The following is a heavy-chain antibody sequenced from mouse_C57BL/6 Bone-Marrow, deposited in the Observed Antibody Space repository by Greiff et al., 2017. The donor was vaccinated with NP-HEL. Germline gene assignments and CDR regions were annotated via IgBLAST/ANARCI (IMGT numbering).Heavy chain of an antibody. CDR1: GYTFTDHT. Sequence: QVQLQQSDAELVKPGASVKISCKVSGYTFTDHTIHWMKQRPEQGLEWIGYIYPRDGSTKYNEKFKGKATLTADKSSSTAYMQLNSLTSEDSAVYFCARSIYYYGSSPHYFDYWGQGTTLTVSS. V-gene: IGHV1-78*01. CDR3: ARSIYYYGSSPHYFDY. CDR2: IYPRDGST. J-gene: IGHJ2*01. D-gene: IGHD1-1*01.